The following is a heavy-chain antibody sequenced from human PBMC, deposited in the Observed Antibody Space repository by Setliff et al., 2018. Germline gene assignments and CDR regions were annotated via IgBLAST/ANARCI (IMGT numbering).Heavy chain of an antibody. D-gene: IGHD2-15*01. CDR1: GITISNNF. CDR2: IFNDGST. V-gene: IGHV3-66*02. CDR3: ARTCSGSGCYAGLES. J-gene: IGHJ4*02. Sequence: LRLSCVVSGITISNNFWSWVRQAPGKGLEWVSIIFNDGSTYYADSVKGRFTISRDNSKNTLYLQMNSLRPEDTAVYYCARTCSGSGCYAGLESWGQGTPVTVSS.